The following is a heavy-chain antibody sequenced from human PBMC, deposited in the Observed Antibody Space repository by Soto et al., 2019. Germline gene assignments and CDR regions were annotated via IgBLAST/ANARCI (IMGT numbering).Heavy chain of an antibody. J-gene: IGHJ6*02. D-gene: IGHD3-22*01. CDR2: VYHTGTT. CDR3: AGALVTDYNSRDYHYYFAMDV. CDR1: GGPVSGDDLY. Sequence: SETLSLTCVVSGGPVSGDDLYWSWIRHLPGKGLEWIANVYHTGTTYYNPSLKSRVSMSVGTSQNQFSLILASVTAADTAVYYCAGALVTDYNSRDYHYYFAMDVWGQGTSVTVSS. V-gene: IGHV4-31*02.